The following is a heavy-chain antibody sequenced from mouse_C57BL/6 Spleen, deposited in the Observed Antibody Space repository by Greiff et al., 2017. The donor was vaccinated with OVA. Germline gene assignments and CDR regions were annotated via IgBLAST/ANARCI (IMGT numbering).Heavy chain of an antibody. Sequence: EVKLVESGGGLVKPGGSLKLSCAASGFTFSDYGMHWVRQAPEKGLEWVVYISSGSSTIYYADTVKGRFTISRDNAKNTLFLQMTSLRSEDTAMYYCARPGYGSSSWFAYWGQGTLVTVSA. V-gene: IGHV5-17*01. CDR1: GFTFSDYG. CDR3: ARPGYGSSSWFAY. J-gene: IGHJ3*01. D-gene: IGHD1-1*01. CDR2: ISSGSSTI.